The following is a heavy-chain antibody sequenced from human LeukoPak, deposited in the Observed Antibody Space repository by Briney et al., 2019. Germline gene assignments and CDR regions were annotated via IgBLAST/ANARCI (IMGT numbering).Heavy chain of an antibody. CDR3: ARELRVSGSWGY. D-gene: IGHD1-26*01. J-gene: IGHJ4*02. V-gene: IGHV1-18*01. CDR1: GYTFTSYG. CDR2: ISAYNGNT. Sequence: ASVNVSCTASGYTFTSYGISWVRQSPGQGLEWMGWISAYNGNTNYAQKLQGRVTMTTDTSTSTAYMELRSLRSDDTAVYYCARELRVSGSWGYWGQGTLVTVSS.